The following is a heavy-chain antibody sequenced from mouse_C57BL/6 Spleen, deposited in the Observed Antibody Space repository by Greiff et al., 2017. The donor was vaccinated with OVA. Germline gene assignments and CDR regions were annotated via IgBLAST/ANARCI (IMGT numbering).Heavy chain of an antibody. CDR1: GFTFSDYG. D-gene: IGHD1-1*01. J-gene: IGHJ1*03. CDR2: ISSGSSTI. Sequence: DVQLVESGGGLVKPGGSLKLSCAASGFTFSDYGMHWVRQAPEKGLEWVAYISSGSSTIYYADTVKGRFTISRDNAKNTLFLQMTSLRSEDTAMYYCASDNYYGSKYFDVWGTGTTVTVSS. V-gene: IGHV5-17*01. CDR3: ASDNYYGSKYFDV.